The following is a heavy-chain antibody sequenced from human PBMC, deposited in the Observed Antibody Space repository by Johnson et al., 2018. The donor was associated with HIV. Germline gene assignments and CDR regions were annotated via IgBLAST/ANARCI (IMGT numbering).Heavy chain of an antibody. CDR2: IRYDGSNK. V-gene: IGHV3-30*02. D-gene: IGHD3-22*01. CDR3: AKEQSVVVIGIGAFDI. CDR1: GFPFSSYG. J-gene: IGHJ3*02. Sequence: QVLLVESGGGVVQPGGSLRLSCAASGFPFSSYGMHWVRQAPGKGLEWVAFIRYDGSNKYYEDSVKGRFTISRDNSKNTLYLQMNSLRAEDTAVYYCAKEQSVVVIGIGAFDIWGQGTMVTVSS.